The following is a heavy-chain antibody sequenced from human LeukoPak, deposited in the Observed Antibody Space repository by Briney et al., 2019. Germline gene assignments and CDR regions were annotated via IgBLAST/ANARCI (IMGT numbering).Heavy chain of an antibody. CDR1: GYTFTGYY. CDR2: INPNSGGT. D-gene: IGHD6-19*01. Sequence: ASVKVSCKASGYTFTGYYMHWVRQAPGQGLEWMGWINPNSGGTNYAQKFQGRVTMTRDTSTSTAYMELRSLRSDDTAVYYCARNSHGYSSGWLQFNFDYWGQGTLVTVSS. V-gene: IGHV1-2*02. CDR3: ARNSHGYSSGWLQFNFDY. J-gene: IGHJ4*02.